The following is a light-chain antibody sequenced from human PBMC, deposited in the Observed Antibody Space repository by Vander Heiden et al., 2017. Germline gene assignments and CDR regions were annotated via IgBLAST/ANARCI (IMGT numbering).Light chain of an antibody. Sequence: DIVMTQTPLSLPVSPREPASISCRSGQSLFDSDLGYSHLDWYLQRQGQSPQLLIYTLSSRTSGVPGRFSGSGSNANFTLRISRVDSEDVGLYYCKRRMEFPQTFGQGTKVEIK. CDR3: KRRMEFPQT. CDR1: QSLFDSDLGYSH. CDR2: TLS. V-gene: IGKV2-40*01. J-gene: IGKJ1*01.